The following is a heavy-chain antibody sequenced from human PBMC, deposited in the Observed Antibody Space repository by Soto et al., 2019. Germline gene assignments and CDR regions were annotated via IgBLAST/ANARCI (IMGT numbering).Heavy chain of an antibody. V-gene: IGHV3-13*01. CDR1: GFTFSSYD. J-gene: IGHJ4*02. Sequence: EVQLVESGGGLVQPGGSLRLSCAASGFTFSSYDMHWVRQATGKGLEWVSAIGTAGDTYYPGSVKGRFTISRENAKNALYLQMNSLRAGDTAVYYCARGASIPDRYFDPLYYFDYWGQGTLVTVSS. CDR2: IGTAGDT. D-gene: IGHD3-9*01. CDR3: ARGASIPDRYFDPLYYFDY.